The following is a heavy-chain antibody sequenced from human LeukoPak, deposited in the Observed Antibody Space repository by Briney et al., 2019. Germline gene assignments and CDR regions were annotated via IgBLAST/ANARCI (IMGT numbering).Heavy chain of an antibody. Sequence: GGSLRLSCAASGFTFSDYYMNWVRQAPGKGLERVSSISSSSSYIYYADSVKGRFTISRDNAKNSLYLQMNSLRAEDTAVYYCARDRGQYSSSWAFDYWGQGTLVTVSS. CDR2: ISSSSSYI. J-gene: IGHJ4*02. CDR3: ARDRGQYSSSWAFDY. V-gene: IGHV3-21*01. D-gene: IGHD6-13*01. CDR1: GFTFSDYY.